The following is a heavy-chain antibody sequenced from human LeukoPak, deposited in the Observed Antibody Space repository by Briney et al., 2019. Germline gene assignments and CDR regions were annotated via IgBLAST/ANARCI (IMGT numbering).Heavy chain of an antibody. D-gene: IGHD2-2*01. J-gene: IGHJ4*02. CDR3: ARGDCSSTSCYSVELGY. CDR1: GYTFTSYD. V-gene: IGHV1-8*03. CDR2: MNPNSGNT. Sequence: GASVKVSCKASGYTFTSYDINWVRQATGQGLEWMGWMNPNSGNTGYAQKFQARVTITRNTSISTAYMELSSLRSEDMAVYYCARGDCSSTSCYSVELGYWGQGTLVTVSS.